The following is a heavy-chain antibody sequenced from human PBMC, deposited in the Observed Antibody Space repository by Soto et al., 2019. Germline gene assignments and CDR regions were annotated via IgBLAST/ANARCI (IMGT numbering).Heavy chain of an antibody. CDR2: IKSKTDGGTT. D-gene: IGHD3-3*01. CDR3: TSPYPDQYENGMDV. V-gene: IGHV3-15*01. CDR1: GFTFSNAW. Sequence: PGGSLRLSCAASGFTFSNAWMSWVRQAPGKGLEWVGRIKSKTDGGTTDYAAPVKGRFTISRDDSKNTLYLQMNSLKTEDTAVYYCTSPYPDQYENGMDVWGQGTTVTVSS. J-gene: IGHJ6*02.